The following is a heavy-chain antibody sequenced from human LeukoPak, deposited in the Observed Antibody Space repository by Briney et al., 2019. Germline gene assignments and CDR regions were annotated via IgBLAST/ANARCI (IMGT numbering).Heavy chain of an antibody. J-gene: IGHJ4*02. V-gene: IGHV3-30*03. CDR1: GFTFSSYG. Sequence: PGGSLRLSCAASGFTFSSYGMHWVRQAPGKGLEWVAVISYDGSNKYYADSVKGRFTISRDNSKNTLYLQMNSLKTEDTAVYYCTTRYYRSGYWGQGTLVTVSS. CDR3: TTRYYRSGY. D-gene: IGHD3-10*01. CDR2: ISYDGSNK.